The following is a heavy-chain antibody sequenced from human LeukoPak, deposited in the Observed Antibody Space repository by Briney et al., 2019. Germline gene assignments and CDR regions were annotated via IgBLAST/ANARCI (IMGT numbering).Heavy chain of an antibody. D-gene: IGHD3-3*01. CDR1: GFTFSSYA. J-gene: IGHJ4*02. V-gene: IGHV3-23*01. CDR2: ISGSGGST. CDR3: AKVAIRFLEWLSHQIRWYYFDY. Sequence: GGSLRLSCAASGFTFSSYAMSWVRQAPGKGLEWVSAISGSGGSTYYADSVKGRFTISRDNSKSTLYLQVNSLRAEDTAVYYCAKVAIRFLEWLSHQIRWYYFDYWGQGTLVTVSS.